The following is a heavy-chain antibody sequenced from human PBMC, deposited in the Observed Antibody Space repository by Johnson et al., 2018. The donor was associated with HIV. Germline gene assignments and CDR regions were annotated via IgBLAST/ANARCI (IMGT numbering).Heavy chain of an antibody. D-gene: IGHD3-16*02. Sequence: VQLVESGGGVVQPGRSLRLSCAASGFTFSSYWMHWVRQAPGKGLVWVSRINSDGSSTSYADSVNGRFTISRDNAKNTLYLQMNSVRAADTAVYYCARNRWGSYRHDAFDIWGQGTMVTVSS. CDR1: GFTFSSYW. CDR2: INSDGSST. V-gene: IGHV3-74*02. J-gene: IGHJ3*02. CDR3: ARNRWGSYRHDAFDI.